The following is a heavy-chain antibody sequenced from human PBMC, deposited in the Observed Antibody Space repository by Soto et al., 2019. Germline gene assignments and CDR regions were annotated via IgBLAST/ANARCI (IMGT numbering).Heavy chain of an antibody. J-gene: IGHJ3*02. CDR2: IYYSGST. D-gene: IGHD3-16*01. CDR3: ARDRRGDPGGRDAFDI. CDR1: GGSISSGGYY. V-gene: IGHV4-31*03. Sequence: SEILSLTCTVSGGSISSGGYYWSWIRQHPGKGLEWIGYIYYSGSTYYNPSLKSRVTISVDTSKNQFSLKLSSVTAADTAVYYCARDRRGDPGGRDAFDIWGQGTMVTVSS.